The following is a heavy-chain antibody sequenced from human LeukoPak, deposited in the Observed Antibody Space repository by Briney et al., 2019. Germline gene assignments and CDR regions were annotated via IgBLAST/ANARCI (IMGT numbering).Heavy chain of an antibody. J-gene: IGHJ3*02. D-gene: IGHD3-9*01. CDR2: VYHSGSA. V-gene: IGHV4-39*07. CDR1: GGSISGSNYH. CDR3: ARSGYFDWWNDAFDI. Sequence: PSETLSLTCTVSGGSISGSNYHWGWIRQPPGKGLEWVGNVYHSGSAFYNESLRGRTTISVDTSKNHFSLKLTSVTAADTAVYYCARSGYFDWWNDAFDIWGQGTMVTVSS.